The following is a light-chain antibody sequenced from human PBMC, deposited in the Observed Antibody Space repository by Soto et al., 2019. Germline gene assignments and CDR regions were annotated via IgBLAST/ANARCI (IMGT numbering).Light chain of an antibody. J-gene: IGLJ1*01. V-gene: IGLV2-14*03. CDR1: SSDIGGYNY. CDR2: DVT. CDR3: SSYTSSTTFV. Sequence: QSVLTQPASVSGSPGQSITISCTGTSSDIGGYNYVSWYQQHPGKAPKLLISDVTNRPSGVSNRFSGSKSANTASLTISGFQVEDEAEYYCSSYTSSTTFVFGPGTKVTVL.